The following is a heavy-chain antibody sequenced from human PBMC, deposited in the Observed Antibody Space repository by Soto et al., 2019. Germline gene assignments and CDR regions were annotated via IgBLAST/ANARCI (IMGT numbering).Heavy chain of an antibody. D-gene: IGHD3-22*01. Sequence: SETLSLTCTVSGGSIISSSYYWGWIRQPPGKGLEWIGSLYYSGSTYYNPSLKSRVTISVDTSKNQFSLKLSSVTAADTAVYYCVGSGYSPFDYWGQGTLVTVSS. V-gene: IGHV4-39*01. CDR3: VGSGYSPFDY. J-gene: IGHJ4*02. CDR2: LYYSGST. CDR1: GGSIISSSYY.